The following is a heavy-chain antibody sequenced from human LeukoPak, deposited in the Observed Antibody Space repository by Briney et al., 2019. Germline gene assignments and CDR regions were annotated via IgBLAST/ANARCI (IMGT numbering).Heavy chain of an antibody. V-gene: IGHV3-7*01. Sequence: GGSLRLSCAASGFTFSDFWMMWVRQAPGKGLKWVANINQRGSEPYYVDPVQGRFTISRDNAKNLLFLQMNSLRVDDTAVYYCARLNWGRADSWGQGTLVTVSA. CDR1: GFTFSDFW. CDR2: INQRGSEP. D-gene: IGHD7-27*01. CDR3: ARLNWGRADS. J-gene: IGHJ4*02.